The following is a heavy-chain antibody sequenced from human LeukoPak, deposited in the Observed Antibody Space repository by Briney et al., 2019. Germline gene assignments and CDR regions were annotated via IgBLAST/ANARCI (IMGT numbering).Heavy chain of an antibody. CDR2: IYYSGST. J-gene: IGHJ6*04. Sequence: SETLSLTCTVSGGSISSYYWSWIRQPPGKGLEWIGCIYYSGSTNYNPSLKSRVTISVDTSKNQFSLKLSSVTAADTAVYYCARGEYQLLWGYYYYGMDVWGKGTTVTVSS. CDR3: ARGEYQLLWGYYYYGMDV. V-gene: IGHV4-59*01. CDR1: GGSISSYY. D-gene: IGHD2-2*01.